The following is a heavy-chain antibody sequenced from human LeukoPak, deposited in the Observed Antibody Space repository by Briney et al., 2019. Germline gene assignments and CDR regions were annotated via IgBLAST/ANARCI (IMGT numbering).Heavy chain of an antibody. D-gene: IGHD4-17*01. CDR1: GYTFTGYY. CDR3: ASVSGYGDYYFDY. J-gene: IGHJ4*02. CDR2: INPNSGGT. V-gene: IGHV1-2*02. Sequence: ASVKVSCKASGYTFTGYYMHWVRQAPGQGLEWMGWINPNSGGTNYAQKFQGRVTMTRDTSTSTVYMELSSLRSEDTAVYYCASVSGYGDYYFDYWGQGTLVTVSS.